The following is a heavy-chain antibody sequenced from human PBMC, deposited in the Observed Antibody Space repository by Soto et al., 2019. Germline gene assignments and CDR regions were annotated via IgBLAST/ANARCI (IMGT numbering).Heavy chain of an antibody. Sequence: GSLRLSCAASGVSIISDYAMTWVRQAPGKGLEWVATISATGGNIEYTDSLKGRFTISRDNSKNTPYLQLNGLTSDDTAVHYCAKVAGGLGYFDLWGRGTLVTVSS. V-gene: IGHV3-23*01. D-gene: IGHD3-16*01. CDR1: GVSIISDYA. J-gene: IGHJ2*01. CDR2: ISATGGNI. CDR3: AKVAGGLGYFDL.